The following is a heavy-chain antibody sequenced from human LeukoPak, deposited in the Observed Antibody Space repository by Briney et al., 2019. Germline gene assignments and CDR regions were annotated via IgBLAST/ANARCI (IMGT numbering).Heavy chain of an antibody. Sequence: SETLSLTCTVSGYSISSGYYWGWIRQPPGKGLEWIGSIYHSGSTYYNPSLKSRVTISVVTSKNQFSLKLSSVTAADTAVYYCARKLTVVDYWGQGTLVTVSS. CDR3: ARKLTVVDY. J-gene: IGHJ4*02. CDR1: GYSISSGYY. V-gene: IGHV4-38-2*02. CDR2: IYHSGST. D-gene: IGHD3-9*01.